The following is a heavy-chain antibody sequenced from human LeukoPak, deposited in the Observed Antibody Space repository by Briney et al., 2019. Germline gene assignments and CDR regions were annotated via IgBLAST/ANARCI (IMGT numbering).Heavy chain of an antibody. CDR3: ARKKGGDIYNWNEPDSWFDP. CDR1: GYTFTGYY. Sequence: SVKVSCKASGYTFTGYYMHWVRQAPGQGLEWMGGIIPVFNAANYAQRFQGRVTITADKSTNTVYMELSTLRFEDTAIYYCARKKGGDIYNWNEPDSWFDPWGQGTLVTVSS. J-gene: IGHJ5*02. D-gene: IGHD1-20*01. V-gene: IGHV1-69*06. CDR2: IIPVFNAA.